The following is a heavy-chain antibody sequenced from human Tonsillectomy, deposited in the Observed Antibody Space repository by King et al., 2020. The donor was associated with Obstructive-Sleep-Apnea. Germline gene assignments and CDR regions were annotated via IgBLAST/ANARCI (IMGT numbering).Heavy chain of an antibody. CDR2: ISTRSNYI. J-gene: IGHJ4*02. Sequence: MNWVRQAPGKGREWVSSISTRSNYIYYADSVKGRFTISRDNAKNLLDLQMNSLRAEDTAVYYCARERAESNLSMGADYWGQGTLVTVSS. V-gene: IGHV3-21*01. D-gene: IGHD4/OR15-4a*01. CDR3: ARERAESNLSMGADY.